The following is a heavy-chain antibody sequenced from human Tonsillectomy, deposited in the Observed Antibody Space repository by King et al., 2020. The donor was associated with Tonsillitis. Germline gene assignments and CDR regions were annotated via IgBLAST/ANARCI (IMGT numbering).Heavy chain of an antibody. CDR2: ISFDGSYK. D-gene: IGHD5-24*01. J-gene: IGHJ4*02. Sequence: VQLVESGGRVVQPGRSLRLSCAASGFTFSSYDMYWVRQAPGKGLEWVAVISFDGSYKYYADSVTGRFTISSDSSKNTLYLQMNSLRAEDTAVYYCAKDRDGYIFDYWGQGTLVTVSS. CDR1: GFTFSSYD. CDR3: AKDRDGYIFDY. V-gene: IGHV3-33*05.